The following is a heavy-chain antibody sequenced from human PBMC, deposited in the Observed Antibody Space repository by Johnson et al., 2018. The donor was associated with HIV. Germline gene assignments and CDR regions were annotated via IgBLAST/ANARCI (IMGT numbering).Heavy chain of an antibody. CDR2: VSYDGSNK. Sequence: QVQLVESGGGVVQPGGSLRLSCAASGFTVSSICLSWVRQAPGKGLEWVAVVSYDGSNKYYADSVKGRFTLSRDNSKNTLNLQINSLRAEDPATYYCARGSHWSGDWCSPRTFEIWGQGTMVTVSS. CDR1: GFTVSSIC. J-gene: IGHJ3*02. V-gene: IGHV3-30-3*01. D-gene: IGHD2-21*02. CDR3: ARGSHWSGDWCSPRTFEI.